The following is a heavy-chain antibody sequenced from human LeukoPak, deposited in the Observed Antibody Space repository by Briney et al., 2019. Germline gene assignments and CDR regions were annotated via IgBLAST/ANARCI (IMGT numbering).Heavy chain of an antibody. D-gene: IGHD1-1*01. CDR2: MNSNSGNT. CDR1: GYTFINHD. CDR3: ARDQSTSFSHSYNFDY. Sequence: ASVKVSCKGYGYTFINHDIDWVRQAAGQGLEWMGWMNSNSGNTGYAQKFQGRVTFTRDTSISTAYMELYSLTSDDTAVYFCARDQSTSFSHSYNFDYWGQGTLVAVSS. V-gene: IGHV1-8*03. J-gene: IGHJ4*02.